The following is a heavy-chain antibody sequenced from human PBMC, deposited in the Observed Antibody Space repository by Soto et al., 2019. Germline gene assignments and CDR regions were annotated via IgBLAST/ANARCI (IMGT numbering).Heavy chain of an antibody. D-gene: IGHD6-19*01. CDR3: ARPSSGWENWFDP. CDR2: INHSGST. V-gene: IGHV4-34*01. J-gene: IGHJ5*02. Sequence: SETLSLTCAVYGGSFSGYYWSWIRQPPGKGLEWIGEINHSGSTNYNPSLKSRVTISVDRSKNQFSLKLSSVTAADTAVYYCARPSSGWENWFDPWGQGTLVTVSS. CDR1: GGSFSGYY.